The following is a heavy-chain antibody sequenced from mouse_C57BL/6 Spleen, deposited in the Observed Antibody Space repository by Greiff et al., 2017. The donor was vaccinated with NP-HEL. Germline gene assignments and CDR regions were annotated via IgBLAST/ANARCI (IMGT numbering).Heavy chain of an antibody. V-gene: IGHV1-50*01. J-gene: IGHJ2*01. Sequence: QVHVKQPGAELVKPGASVKLSCKASGYTFTSYWMQWVKQRPGQGLEWIGEIDPSDSYTNYNQKFKGKATLTVDTSSSTAYMQLSSLTSEDSAVYYCALLRSNFDYWGQGTTLTVSS. CDR1: GYTFTSYW. CDR2: IDPSDSYT. D-gene: IGHD1-1*01. CDR3: ALLRSNFDY.